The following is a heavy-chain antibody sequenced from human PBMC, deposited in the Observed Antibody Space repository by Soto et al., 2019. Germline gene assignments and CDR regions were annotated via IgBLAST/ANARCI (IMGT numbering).Heavy chain of an antibody. CDR1: GGSVSSGSYY. D-gene: IGHD4-17*01. CDR2: IYYSGST. J-gene: IGHJ6*02. V-gene: IGHV4-61*01. Sequence: SETLSLTCTVSGGSVSSGSYYWSWIRQPPGKGLEWIGYIYYSGSTNYNPSLKSRVTISVDTSKNQFSLKLSSVTAADTAGYYCARAHGDYEGAYGMDVWGQGTTVTVSS. CDR3: ARAHGDYEGAYGMDV.